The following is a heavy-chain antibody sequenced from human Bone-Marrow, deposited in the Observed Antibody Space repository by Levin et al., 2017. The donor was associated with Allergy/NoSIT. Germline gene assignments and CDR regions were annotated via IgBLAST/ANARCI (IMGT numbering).Heavy chain of an antibody. CDR2: VYYSGST. D-gene: IGHD1-26*01. CDR3: ARSSGSYYH. CDR1: GGSISSSSYY. V-gene: IGHV4-39*01. Sequence: TSETLSLTCTVSGGSISSSSYYWDWIRQPPGKGLEWIGSVYYSGSTYYNPSLKSRLTISVDTSKNQFSLKLSSVTAADTAVYYCARSSGSYYHWGQGTLVTVSS. J-gene: IGHJ5*02.